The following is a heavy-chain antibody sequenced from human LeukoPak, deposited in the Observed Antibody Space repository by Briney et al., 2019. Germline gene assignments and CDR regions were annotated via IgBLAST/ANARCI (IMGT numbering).Heavy chain of an antibody. D-gene: IGHD3-10*01. CDR1: GGSFSGYY. CDR2: INHSGST. J-gene: IGHJ5*02. CDR3: ARGRGVRGAFDP. V-gene: IGHV4-34*01. Sequence: SETLSLTCAVYGGSFSGYYWSWIRQPPGKGLEWIGEINHSGSTNYNPSLKSRVTISVDTSKNQFSLKLSSVTAADTAVYYCARGRGVRGAFDPWGQGTLVTVSS.